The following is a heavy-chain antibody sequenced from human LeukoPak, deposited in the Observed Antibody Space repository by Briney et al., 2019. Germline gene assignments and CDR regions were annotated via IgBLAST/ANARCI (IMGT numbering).Heavy chain of an antibody. V-gene: IGHV4-59*01. CDR3: ARESGDITMVRGAYKIHEYYFDY. Sequence: SETLSLTCSVSGGSISTYYWSWIRQPPGKGLEWIGYIYYSGNTNDNPSLKSRVTISVDTSKNQFSLKLSSVTAADTAVYYCARESGDITMVRGAYKIHEYYFDYWGQGTLVTVSS. CDR2: IYYSGNT. J-gene: IGHJ4*02. CDR1: GGSISTYY. D-gene: IGHD3-10*01.